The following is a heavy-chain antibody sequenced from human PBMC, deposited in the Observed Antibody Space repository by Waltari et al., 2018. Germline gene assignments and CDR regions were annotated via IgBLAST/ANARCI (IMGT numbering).Heavy chain of an antibody. V-gene: IGHV1-69*05. Sequence: QVQLVQSGAEVKKPGSSVKVSCKASGGSFSTYAITWVRQAPGHGLEWRGGIIPMFETANYAQKLQERVTITTDGSMTTAYMELSSLTSEDTAVYYCARGGLYGQQLLESAFEIWGQGTKVTVAS. CDR3: ARGGLYGQQLLESAFEI. CDR2: IIPMFETA. D-gene: IGHD6-13*01. CDR1: GGSFSTYA. J-gene: IGHJ3*02.